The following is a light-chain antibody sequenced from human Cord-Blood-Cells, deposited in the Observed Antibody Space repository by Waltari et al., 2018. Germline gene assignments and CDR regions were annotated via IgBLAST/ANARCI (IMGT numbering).Light chain of an antibody. CDR2: GAS. J-gene: IGKJ1*01. V-gene: IGKV3-20*01. Sequence: EIVLTQSPGTLSLSPGERATLSCRASQSVSSSYLAWYQQKPGQAPRLLIYGASSSATGIPYRFSGSGSVTDFTLTISRLEPEDFAVYYCQQYGSSRTFGQGTKVEIK. CDR1: QSVSSSY. CDR3: QQYGSSRT.